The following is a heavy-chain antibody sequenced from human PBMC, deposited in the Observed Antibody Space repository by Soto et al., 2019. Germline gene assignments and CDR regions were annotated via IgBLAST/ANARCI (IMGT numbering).Heavy chain of an antibody. CDR2: ISYDGSNK. CDR1: VFPFSTYA. Sequence: RGSLTLSCAASVFPFSTYAMHWVRPTPGKGLGWVAVISYDGSNKHYADSVKGRFTISRDNSKNTLYLQMNSLRAEDTAVYYCARPPVIDIVVPPDYWGQGTLVTVSS. CDR3: ARPPVIDIVVPPDY. J-gene: IGHJ4*02. V-gene: IGHV3-30*04. D-gene: IGHD2-15*01.